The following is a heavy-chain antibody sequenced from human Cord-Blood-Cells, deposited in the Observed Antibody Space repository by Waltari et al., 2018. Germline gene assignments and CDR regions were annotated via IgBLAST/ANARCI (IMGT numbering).Heavy chain of an antibody. V-gene: IGHV4-34*01. D-gene: IGHD3-10*01. CDR3: ARGEDVLLWFRKLLTWADY. CDR2: INHRRST. J-gene: IGHJ4*02. Sequence: VQLQQWGAGLLKPSETLSLTCAVYGGSFSGYYWGWIRQPPGKGVEWIGEINHRRSTTYNPTLRGRVTISVDTSKNQFSLQLSSVTAADTAVYYFARGEDVLLWFRKLLTWADYWGQGTLVTVSS. CDR1: GGSFSGYY.